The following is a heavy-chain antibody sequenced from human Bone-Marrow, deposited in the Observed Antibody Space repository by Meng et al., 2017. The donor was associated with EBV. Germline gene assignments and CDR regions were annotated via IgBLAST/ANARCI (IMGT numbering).Heavy chain of an antibody. Sequence: VQWQQSGAGVKEPGSSGKVSCRTSGGPLRSDAVSWGRQAPGQGLEWMGGLIPMSGSPHYAQKFQDRVTIFADESTSTHSMELTNLRSEDTAMYYCASESGRGFTPDYWGQGTLVTVSS. D-gene: IGHD3-10*01. V-gene: IGHV1-69*01. J-gene: IGHJ4*02. CDR3: ASESGRGFTPDY. CDR1: GGPLRSDA. CDR2: LIPMSGSP.